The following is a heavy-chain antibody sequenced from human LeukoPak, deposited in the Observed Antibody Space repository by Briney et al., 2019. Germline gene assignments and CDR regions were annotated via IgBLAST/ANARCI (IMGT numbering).Heavy chain of an antibody. V-gene: IGHV1-18*01. CDR2: ISAYNGNT. J-gene: IGHJ4*02. CDR1: GYTFTSYG. CDR3: ARDYYDSSGYPIDY. D-gene: IGHD3-22*01. Sequence: ASVKVSCKASGYTFTSYGISWVRQAPGQGLEWMGWISAYNGNTNYAQKLQGRVTMTTDTSTSTAYTELRSLRSDDTAVYYCARDYYDSSGYPIDYWGQGTLVTVSS.